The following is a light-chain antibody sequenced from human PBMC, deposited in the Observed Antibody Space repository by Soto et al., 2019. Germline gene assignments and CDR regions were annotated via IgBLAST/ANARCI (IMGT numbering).Light chain of an antibody. CDR2: WAS. CDR3: QQYYTTPYT. J-gene: IGKJ2*01. CDR1: QSVLYSSNNKNY. Sequence: DIVMTQSPDSLAVSLGERATINCKSSQSVLYSSNNKNYLAWYQQKPGQPPNLLIYWASTRESGVPDRFSGSGSATDFTLTISSLQDEDVAVYYCQQYYTTPYTFGQGTKLEVK. V-gene: IGKV4-1*01.